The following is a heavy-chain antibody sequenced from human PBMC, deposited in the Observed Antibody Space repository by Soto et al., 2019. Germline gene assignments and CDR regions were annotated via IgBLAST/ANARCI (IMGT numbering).Heavy chain of an antibody. CDR2: IYHTGPT. J-gene: IGHJ4*02. Sequence: SETLSLTCAVSGDSISSSKWWNWVRQPPGKGLEWIGEIYHTGPTNYNPSVKSRATISVDKSKNHFSLSLTSVTAADPAVYYCVRDARAVQCELSYWGPGTLVTVSS. CDR3: VRDARAVQCELSY. D-gene: IGHD6-19*01. CDR1: GDSISSSKW. V-gene: IGHV4-4*02.